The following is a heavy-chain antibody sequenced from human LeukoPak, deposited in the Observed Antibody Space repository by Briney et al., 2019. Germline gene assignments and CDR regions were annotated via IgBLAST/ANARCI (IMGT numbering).Heavy chain of an antibody. J-gene: IGHJ3*02. CDR1: GFTFSSYE. Sequence: PGGSLRLSCAASGFTFSSYEMNWVRQAPGKGLEWVSYISSSGSTICYADSVKGRFTISRDNAKNSLYLQMNSLRAEDTAVYYCARGYSSGYYGAFDIWGQGTMVTVSS. CDR2: ISSSGSTI. CDR3: ARGYSSGYYGAFDI. D-gene: IGHD3-22*01. V-gene: IGHV3-48*03.